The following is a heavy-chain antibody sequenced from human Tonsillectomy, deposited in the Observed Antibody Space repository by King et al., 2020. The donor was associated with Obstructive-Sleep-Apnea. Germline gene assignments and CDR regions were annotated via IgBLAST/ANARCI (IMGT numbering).Heavy chain of an antibody. CDR1: GFTFSDHY. V-gene: IGHV3-72*01. CDR2: VRKKSNNYTT. CDR3: VRVETTTYFGFDF. J-gene: IGHJ4*02. Sequence: QLVQSGGGLVQPGGSLRLSCAVSGFTFSDHYMDWVRQAPGKGLEWVGRVRKKSNNYTTEYAASVKGRFTISRDDSKNSLYLQMNSLKAEDTAVYYCVRVETTTYFGFDFWGQGTLVTVSS. D-gene: IGHD5-24*01.